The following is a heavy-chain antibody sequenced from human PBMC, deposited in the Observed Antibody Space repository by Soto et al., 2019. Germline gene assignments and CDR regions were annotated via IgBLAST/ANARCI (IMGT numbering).Heavy chain of an antibody. Sequence: GESLKISCHGSGNSFTTYWIAWARQMPGKGLEWMGIIYPGDSDTRYSPSFQGQVTIPADKSISTAYLQWSSLKASDTAMYYWARQGYSYGYDSWGQGIQVTVSS. CDR3: ARQGYSYGYDS. CDR1: GNSFTTYW. D-gene: IGHD5-18*01. V-gene: IGHV5-51*01. J-gene: IGHJ4*02. CDR2: IYPGDSDT.